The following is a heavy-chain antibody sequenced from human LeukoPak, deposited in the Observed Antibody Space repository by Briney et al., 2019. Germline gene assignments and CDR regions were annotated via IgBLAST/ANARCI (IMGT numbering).Heavy chain of an antibody. CDR2: ISYDGSNK. CDR3: ARGSFGYYDSSGPFDY. J-gene: IGHJ4*02. Sequence: GGSLRLSCAASGFTFSSYAMHWVRQAPGKGLEWVAAISYDGSNKYYADSVKGRFTISRDNSKDTLYLQMNSLRAEDTAVYYCARGSFGYYDSSGPFDYWGQGTLVTVSS. D-gene: IGHD3-22*01. V-gene: IGHV3-30-3*01. CDR1: GFTFSSYA.